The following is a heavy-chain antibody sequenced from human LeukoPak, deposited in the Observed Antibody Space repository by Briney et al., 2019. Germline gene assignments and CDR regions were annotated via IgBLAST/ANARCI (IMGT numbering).Heavy chain of an antibody. CDR2: ISSSSSSI. V-gene: IGHV3-48*01. D-gene: IGHD3-22*01. CDR3: AKDYYDSSGYPDYYYYYYMDV. Sequence: GGSLRLSCAASGFTFSGYSLSWVRQAPGKGLKWISYISSSSSSIYYADSVKGRFTISRDNSKNTLYLQMNSLRAEDTAVYYCAKDYYDSSGYPDYYYYYYMDVWGKGTTVTVSS. J-gene: IGHJ6*03. CDR1: GFTFSGYS.